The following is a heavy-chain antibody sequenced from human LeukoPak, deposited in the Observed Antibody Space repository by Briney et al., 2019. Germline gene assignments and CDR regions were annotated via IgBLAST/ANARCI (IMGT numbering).Heavy chain of an antibody. Sequence: SETLSLTCTVSGGSISSGGYYWSWIRQPPGKGLEWIGYIYHSGSTYYNPSLKSRVTISVDRSKNQFSLKLSSVTAADTAVYYCARGIGRRGSYYGGYYYYYGMDVWGQGTTVTVSS. J-gene: IGHJ6*02. CDR1: GGSISSGGYY. CDR3: ARGIGRRGSYYGGYYYYYGMDV. D-gene: IGHD1-26*01. V-gene: IGHV4-30-2*01. CDR2: IYHSGST.